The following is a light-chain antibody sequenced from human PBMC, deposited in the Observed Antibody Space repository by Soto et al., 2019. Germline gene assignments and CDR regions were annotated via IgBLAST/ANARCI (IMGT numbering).Light chain of an antibody. CDR2: GAS. Sequence: EIVLTQSPGTLSLSPGSRSTLSCRASQSISSGYLAWYQQKPGQAPRLLIYGASSRATGIPDRFSGSGSETDFTLTIRRLEPEDFAVYYCQRYGTSLTWTFGQGTTVDIK. CDR1: QSISSGY. V-gene: IGKV3-20*01. J-gene: IGKJ1*01. CDR3: QRYGTSLTWT.